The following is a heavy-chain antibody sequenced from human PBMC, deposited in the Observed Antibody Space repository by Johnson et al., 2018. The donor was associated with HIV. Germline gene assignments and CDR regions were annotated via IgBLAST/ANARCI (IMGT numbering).Heavy chain of an antibody. CDR1: GFSFSNYG. D-gene: IGHD3-9*01. J-gene: IGHJ3*02. V-gene: IGHV3-30*02. CDR3: AKDKRYFDWLGAFDI. Sequence: QVQLVESGGGLVQPGGSLRLSCAASGFSFSNYGMHWVRQAPGKGLEWVAFIRYDGSNKYYADSVKGRSTISRDNAKNTLYMQMNSLRTEDTAVYYCAKDKRYFDWLGAFDIWGQGTMVTVSS. CDR2: IRYDGSNK.